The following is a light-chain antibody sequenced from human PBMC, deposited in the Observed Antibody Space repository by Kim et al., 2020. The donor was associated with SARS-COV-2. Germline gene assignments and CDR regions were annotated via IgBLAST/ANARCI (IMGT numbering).Light chain of an antibody. V-gene: IGKV1-5*03. CDR1: QTINSW. CDR3: HQYNSYST. Sequence: SSSMGDRVTSTCQASQTINSWLAWYQQKPGKAPKLLIYKASNLESGVPSRFSGSGSGTEFTLTISSLQPDDFATYYCHQYNSYSTFGQGTKLEIK. J-gene: IGKJ2*01. CDR2: KAS.